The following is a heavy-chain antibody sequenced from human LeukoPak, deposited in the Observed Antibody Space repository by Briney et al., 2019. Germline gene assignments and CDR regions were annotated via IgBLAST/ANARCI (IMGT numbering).Heavy chain of an antibody. Sequence: SQTLSLTCTVSGGSISSCDYYWSWIRQPPGKGLEWIGYIYFSGSTHYNPSLKSRVIISVDTSKNQFSLKLSSVTAADTAVYYCARGPNYVWGSYQYFDYWGQGTLVTVSS. CDR2: IYFSGST. D-gene: IGHD3-16*02. CDR3: ARGPNYVWGSYQYFDY. V-gene: IGHV4-30-4*01. J-gene: IGHJ4*02. CDR1: GGSISSCDYY.